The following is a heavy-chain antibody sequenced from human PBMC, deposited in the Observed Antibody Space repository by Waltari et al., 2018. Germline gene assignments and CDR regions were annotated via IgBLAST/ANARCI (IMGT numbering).Heavy chain of an antibody. CDR3: ARGAPYGDYLPCDY. CDR2: VSPHNGDT. V-gene: IGHV1-18*04. J-gene: IGHJ4*02. CDR1: GYTFTRYG. D-gene: IGHD4-17*01. Sequence: QVQLVQSGAEVEKPGASVKVSCKAIGYTFTRYGISWVRQAPGQGLEWMGWVSPHNGDTDYAQKFQGRVTMATDTFMNTAYMELRSLRPDDTAVYYCARGAPYGDYLPCDYWGQGTLVTVSS.